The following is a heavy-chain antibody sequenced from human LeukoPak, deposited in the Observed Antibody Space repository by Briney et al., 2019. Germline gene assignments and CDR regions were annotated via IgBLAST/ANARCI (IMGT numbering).Heavy chain of an antibody. CDR3: AVTGYSYGTT. D-gene: IGHD5-18*01. J-gene: IGHJ4*02. CDR1: GGSISSGSYY. Sequence: SQTLSLTCTVSGGSISSGSYYWSWIRQPAGKGLEWIGRIYTSGSTNYNPSLKSRVTISVNTSNNQFSLKLSSVTAADTAVYYCAVTGYSYGTTWGQGTLISVSS. CDR2: IYTSGST. V-gene: IGHV4-61*02.